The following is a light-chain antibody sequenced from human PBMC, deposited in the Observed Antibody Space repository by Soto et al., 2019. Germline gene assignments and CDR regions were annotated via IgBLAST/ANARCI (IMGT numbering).Light chain of an antibody. J-gene: IGLJ1*01. Sequence: QPVLTQPPSVSGAPGQRVTISCTGSSSNIGAGYDVHWYQQLPGTAPKLLIYGNNNRPSGVPDRFSGSKSDTSASLAITELKAEDEADYYCQSYDSSLSAYVFGPGTKLTVL. V-gene: IGLV1-40*01. CDR2: GNN. CDR1: SSNIGAGYD. CDR3: QSYDSSLSAYV.